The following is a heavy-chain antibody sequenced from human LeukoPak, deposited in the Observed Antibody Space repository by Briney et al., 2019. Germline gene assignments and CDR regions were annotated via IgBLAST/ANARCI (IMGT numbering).Heavy chain of an antibody. J-gene: IGHJ4*02. V-gene: IGHV4-39*01. CDR2: TYYSGST. CDR3: ASTGVGASSSDFDY. D-gene: IGHD1-26*01. Sequence: SETLSLTCTVSSDSITSSSYYWGWIRQPPGKGLEWIGSTYYSGSTYYNPLLKSRVTISVDTSKNQFSLKLSSVTAADAAVYYCASTGVGASSSDFDYWGQGTLVTVSS. CDR1: SDSITSSSYY.